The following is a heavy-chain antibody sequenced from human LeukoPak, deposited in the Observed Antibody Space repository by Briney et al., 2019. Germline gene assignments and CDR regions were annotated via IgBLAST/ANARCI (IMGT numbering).Heavy chain of an antibody. D-gene: IGHD3-10*01. V-gene: IGHV4-59*08. Sequence: SETLSLTCTVSSDSISSYCWTWIRQPPGKGLEWIGYIYYSGSTYYNPSLKSRVTISVDTSKNQFSLKLGSVTAADTAVYYCASGIRGYFDYWGQGTLVTVSS. J-gene: IGHJ4*02. CDR3: ASGIRGYFDY. CDR2: IYYSGST. CDR1: SDSISSYC.